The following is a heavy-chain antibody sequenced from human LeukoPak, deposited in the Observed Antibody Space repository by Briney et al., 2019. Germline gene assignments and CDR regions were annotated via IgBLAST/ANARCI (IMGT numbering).Heavy chain of an antibody. D-gene: IGHD3-22*01. CDR2: ISSSSSYI. CDR1: GFTFSSYS. V-gene: IGHV3-21*01. Sequence: PGGSLRLSCAASGFTFSSYSMNWVRQAPGKGLEWVSSISSSSSYIYYADSVKGRFTISRDNAKNSLYLQMNSLRAEDTAVYYCAREGAYYYDSSGYHYWGQGTLVTVSS. CDR3: AREGAYYYDSSGYHY. J-gene: IGHJ4*02.